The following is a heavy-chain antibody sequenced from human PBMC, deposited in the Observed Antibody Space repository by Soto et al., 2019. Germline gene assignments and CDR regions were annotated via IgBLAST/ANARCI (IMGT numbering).Heavy chain of an antibody. CDR2: ISGSGGST. J-gene: IGHJ3*02. V-gene: IGHV3-23*01. D-gene: IGHD2-15*01. Sequence: EVQLLESGGGLVQPGGSLRLSCAASGFTFSSYAMSWVRQAPGKGLEWVSAISGSGGSTYYADSVKGRFTISRDNSKNTLYLQMNSLRAEDMAVYYCAKDHIVVVVAAIGAFHIWGQGTMVTVSS. CDR1: GFTFSSYA. CDR3: AKDHIVVVVAAIGAFHI.